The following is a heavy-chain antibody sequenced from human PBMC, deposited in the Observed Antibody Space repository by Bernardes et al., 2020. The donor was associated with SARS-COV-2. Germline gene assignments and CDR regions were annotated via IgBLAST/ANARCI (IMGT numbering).Heavy chain of an antibody. CDR2: FDPEDGET. CDR3: ATDSSSWYSDAFDI. Sequence: ASVKVSCKVSGYTLTELSMHWVRQAPGKRLEWMGGFDPEDGETIYAQKFQGRVTMTEDTSTDTAYMELSSLRSEDTAVYYCATDSSSWYSDAFDIWGQGTMVTVSS. V-gene: IGHV1-24*01. CDR1: GYTLTELS. D-gene: IGHD6-13*01. J-gene: IGHJ3*02.